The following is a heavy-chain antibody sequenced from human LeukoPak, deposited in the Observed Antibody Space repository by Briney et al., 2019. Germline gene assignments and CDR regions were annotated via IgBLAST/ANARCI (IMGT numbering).Heavy chain of an antibody. CDR1: GFTFSSYW. D-gene: IGHD4/OR15-4a*01. Sequence: PGGSLRLSCAASGFTFSSYWITWVRQAPGKGLEWVANIKQDGTDKYYVDSVKGRFTISRDNAKNSLFLQLGSLRADDTAVYYCARASMGGRDYHLDSWGQGTLVTVSS. V-gene: IGHV3-7*01. J-gene: IGHJ4*02. CDR3: ARASMGGRDYHLDS. CDR2: IKQDGTDK.